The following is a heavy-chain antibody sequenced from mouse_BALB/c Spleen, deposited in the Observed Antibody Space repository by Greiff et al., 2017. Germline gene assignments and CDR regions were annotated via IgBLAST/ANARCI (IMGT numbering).Heavy chain of an antibody. J-gene: IGHJ4*01. CDR3: ARGGGNYPHYAMDY. CDR1: GYTFTSYV. CDR2: INPYNDGT. D-gene: IGHD2-1*01. Sequence: VQLQQSGPELVKPGASVKMSCKASGYTFTSYVMHWVKQKPGQGLEWIGYINPYNDGTKYNEKFKGKATLTSDKSSSTAYMELSSLTSEDSAVYYCARGGGNYPHYAMDYWGQGTSVTVSS. V-gene: IGHV1-14*01.